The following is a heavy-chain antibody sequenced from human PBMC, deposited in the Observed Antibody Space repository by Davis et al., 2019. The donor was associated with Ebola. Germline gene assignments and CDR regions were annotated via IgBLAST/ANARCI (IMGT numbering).Heavy chain of an antibody. J-gene: IGHJ4*02. V-gene: IGHV1-2*06. D-gene: IGHD3-9*01. Sequence: AASVKVSCKASGYTFTDYYIQWVRQAPGQGLEWMGRINANSGGINYAQKFQGRVTMTRDTSISTAYMELSRLRSDDTAVYYCARAGGYYDILTGYLGGYFDYWGQGTLVTVSS. CDR3: ARAGGYYDILTGYLGGYFDY. CDR2: INANSGGI. CDR1: GYTFTDYY.